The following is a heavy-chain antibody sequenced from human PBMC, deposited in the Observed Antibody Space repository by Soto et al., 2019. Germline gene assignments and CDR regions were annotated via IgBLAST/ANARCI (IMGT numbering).Heavy chain of an antibody. CDR2: IYYSGST. D-gene: IGHD3-22*01. CDR1: GGSISSGGYY. CDR3: ARVSYYSSGSFPHDY. V-gene: IGHV4-31*03. J-gene: IGHJ4*01. Sequence: PSETLSLTCTVSGGSISSGGYYWSWIRQHPGKGLEWIGYIYYSGSTYYNPSLKSRVTISVDTSKNQFSLKLSSVTAEDTAVYYCARVSYYSSGSFPHDYWSQGTLVLVSS.